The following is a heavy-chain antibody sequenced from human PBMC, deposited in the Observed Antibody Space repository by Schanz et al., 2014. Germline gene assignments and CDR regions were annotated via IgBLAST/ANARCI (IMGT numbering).Heavy chain of an antibody. CDR1: GFTFSAYA. D-gene: IGHD1-26*01. Sequence: EVQLLESGGGLVQPGGSLRLSCAASGFTFSAYAMTWVRQIPGKGLEWVSAMNESHSTIYYADSVTGRFTISRDNAKNTLYLQMNSLRAEDTAVYYCARDHTTESYYSAGPPIDYWGQGTLLTVSS. CDR2: MNESHSTI. V-gene: IGHV3-23*01. CDR3: ARDHTTESYYSAGPPIDY. J-gene: IGHJ4*02.